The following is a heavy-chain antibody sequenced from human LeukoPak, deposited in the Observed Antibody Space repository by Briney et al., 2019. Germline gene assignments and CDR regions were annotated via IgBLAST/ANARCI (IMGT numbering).Heavy chain of an antibody. V-gene: IGHV4-39*07. Sequence: SETLSLTCTVSGGSVSNTNYYWGWIRQSPGKGLEWIGEINHSGSTNYNPSLKSRVTISVDTSKNQFSLKLSSVTAADTAVYYCARGRDMIEYDAFDIWGQGTMVTVSS. J-gene: IGHJ3*02. CDR2: INHSGST. CDR3: ARGRDMIEYDAFDI. D-gene: IGHD3-22*01. CDR1: GGSVSNTNYY.